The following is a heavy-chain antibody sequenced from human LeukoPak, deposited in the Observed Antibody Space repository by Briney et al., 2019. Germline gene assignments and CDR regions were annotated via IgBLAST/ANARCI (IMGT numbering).Heavy chain of an antibody. D-gene: IGHD1-26*01. Sequence: GGSLRLCCAASGFTFSSYSMNWVRQAPGKGLEWVSAISSSSSYIYYADSVKGRFTISRDNAKNSLYLQMNCLRAEDTAVYYCAVEGSSSSYFDYWGQGTLVTVSS. V-gene: IGHV3-21*01. CDR3: AVEGSSSSYFDY. CDR2: ISSSSSYI. J-gene: IGHJ4*02. CDR1: GFTFSSYS.